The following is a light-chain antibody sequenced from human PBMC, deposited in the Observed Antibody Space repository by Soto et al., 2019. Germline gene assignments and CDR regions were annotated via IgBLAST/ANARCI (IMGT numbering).Light chain of an antibody. CDR1: ESISRH. CDR2: AAS. V-gene: IGKV1-39*01. Sequence: DLQMTQSPSSLSASVGDRVTITCRASESISRHLNWYQQKPGKAPKILIYAASSLQNGVPSRFRGSESGTDFTLTITNLQPEDFATYYCQQTYSTLSITFGQGTRLDI. CDR3: QQTYSTLSIT. J-gene: IGKJ5*01.